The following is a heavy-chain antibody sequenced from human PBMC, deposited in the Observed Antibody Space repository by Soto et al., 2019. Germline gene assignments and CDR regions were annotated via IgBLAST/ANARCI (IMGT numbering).Heavy chain of an antibody. V-gene: IGHV1-18*01. Sequence: QVQLVQSGAEVKNPGASVKVSCKASGYTFTRYGIGWARQAPGQGLEWMGWISTYKGNTNYAQNVQGRVTLTTDTSTSTRYMELRSLRSNDTAIYYCAMVDVYVTPSPQDVWGQGTTVIVSS. D-gene: IGHD3-16*01. CDR1: GYTFTRYG. CDR2: ISTYKGNT. J-gene: IGHJ6*02. CDR3: AMVDVYVTPSPQDV.